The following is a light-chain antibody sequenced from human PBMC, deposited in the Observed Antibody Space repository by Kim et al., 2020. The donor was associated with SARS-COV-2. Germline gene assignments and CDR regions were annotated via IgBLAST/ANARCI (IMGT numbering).Light chain of an antibody. CDR1: MRNVRGYVL. CDR2: DVS. CDR3: SSYRSSDTLV. Sequence: GQAITKSSTGLMRNVRGYVLVSWYQQPPGKAIRLMIYDVSNRPAVVSNSFSGSKCGKTASLTISGLQPEDEAYYYCSSYRSSDTLVFGGGTQMTVL. V-gene: IGLV2-14*03. J-gene: IGLJ2*01.